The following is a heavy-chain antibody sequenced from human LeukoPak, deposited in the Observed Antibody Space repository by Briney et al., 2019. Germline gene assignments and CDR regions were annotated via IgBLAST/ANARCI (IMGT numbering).Heavy chain of an antibody. Sequence: SETLSLTCTVSGGSISGYYWSWIRQPPGKGLEWFGYIYYSGSTNYNPSLKSRVTISVDTSKNQFSLKLSSVTAADTAVYYCARASNHPNWFDPWGQGTLVTVSS. V-gene: IGHV4-59*01. CDR1: GGSISGYY. CDR3: ARASNHPNWFDP. J-gene: IGHJ5*02. D-gene: IGHD3-3*02. CDR2: IYYSGST.